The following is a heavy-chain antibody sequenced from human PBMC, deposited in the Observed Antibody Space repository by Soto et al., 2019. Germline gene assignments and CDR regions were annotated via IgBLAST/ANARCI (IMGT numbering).Heavy chain of an antibody. CDR2: IYYSGST. J-gene: IGHJ4*02. CDR3: ASPLGYCSGGNCYSYFDY. V-gene: IGHV4-39*01. CDR1: GGSISSSSYY. Sequence: SETLSLTCTVSGGSISSSSYYWGWIRQPPGKGLEWIGSIYYSGSTYYNPSLKSRVTISVDTSKNQFSLKLSSVTAADTAVYYCASPLGYCSGGNCYSYFDYWGQGTLVTVSS. D-gene: IGHD2-15*01.